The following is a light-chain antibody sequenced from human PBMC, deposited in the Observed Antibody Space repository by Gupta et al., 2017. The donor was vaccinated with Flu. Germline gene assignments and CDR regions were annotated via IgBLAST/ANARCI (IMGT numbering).Light chain of an antibody. J-gene: IGLJ3*02. Sequence: VTSSCSGSSSNNGSKYVYWYQQRPGTAPKLLIYRNNKRHSGVPDRISGSKSGTSASLAISGLRSEDEADYYCEAWDDSRSGSWVFGGGTKLTVL. CDR1: SSNNGSKY. CDR3: EAWDDSRSGSWV. CDR2: RNN. V-gene: IGLV1-47*01.